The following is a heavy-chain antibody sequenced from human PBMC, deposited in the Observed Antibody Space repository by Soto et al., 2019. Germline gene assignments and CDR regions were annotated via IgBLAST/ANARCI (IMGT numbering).Heavy chain of an antibody. CDR1: EFTFTNYA. J-gene: IGHJ6*02. CDR3: TKTVRGVITASLYYYYGMDV. V-gene: IGHV3-23*01. D-gene: IGHD3-10*01. CDR2: ISPTGNT. Sequence: QPGGSLRLSCTASEFTFTNYAMNWVRRAPGKWLEWISTISPTGNTHYADSVEGRFTISRDISKNTLYLQMNSLRADDTGVYYCTKTVRGVITASLYYYYGMDVWGQGTTVNVSS.